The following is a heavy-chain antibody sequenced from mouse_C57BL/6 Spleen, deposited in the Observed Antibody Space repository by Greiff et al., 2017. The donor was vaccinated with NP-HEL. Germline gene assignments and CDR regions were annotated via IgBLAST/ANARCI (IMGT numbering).Heavy chain of an antibody. V-gene: IGHV1-81*01. Sequence: QVQLQQSGAELARPGASVKLSCKASGYTFTSYGISWVKQRTGQGLEWIGEIYPRSGNTYYNEKFKGKATLTADKSSSTAYMELRSLTSEDSAVYFWARRFAYSNYECWYFDVWGTGTTVTVSS. CDR2: IYPRSGNT. CDR1: GYTFTSYG. J-gene: IGHJ1*03. CDR3: ARRFAYSNYECWYFDV. D-gene: IGHD2-5*01.